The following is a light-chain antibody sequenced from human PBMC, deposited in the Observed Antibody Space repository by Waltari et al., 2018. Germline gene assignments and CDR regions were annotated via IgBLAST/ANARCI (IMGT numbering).Light chain of an antibody. CDR2: STN. J-gene: IGLJ3*02. V-gene: IGLV8-61*01. CDR1: PGSVPTTSY. CDR3: VLYMGGGIL. Sequence: QTVVTQEPSFSVSPGGTVTLTCGLIPGSVPTTSYPSWYQQTPGQPPRPLIYSTNTRSSGVPDRFSGSILGNKAALTITGAQADDEAVYHCVLYMGGGILFGGGTTLTVL.